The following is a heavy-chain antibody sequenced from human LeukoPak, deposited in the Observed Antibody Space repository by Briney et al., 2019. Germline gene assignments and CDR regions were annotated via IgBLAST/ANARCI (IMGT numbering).Heavy chain of an antibody. CDR2: INTNGANT. D-gene: IGHD3-10*01. CDR3: ARGGVAVKHEFDY. J-gene: IGHJ4*02. CDR1: GFTFKSYA. Sequence: GGSLRLSCSASGFTFKSYAMHWVRQAPGRGLEYVSSINTNGANTYYADSVKGRFTISRDNSKNTLYLQMNSLRAEDTAVYYCARGGVAVKHEFDYWGQGTLVTVSS. V-gene: IGHV3-64*04.